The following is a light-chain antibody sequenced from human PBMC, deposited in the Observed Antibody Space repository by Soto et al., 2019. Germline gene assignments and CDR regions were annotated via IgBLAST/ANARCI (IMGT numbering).Light chain of an antibody. CDR3: SSFTSTTSLYV. CDR2: QVT. Sequence: QSALAQPASVSGSPGQSITISCTGTGSDIAGYNYVSCFQQHPGKAPKLMMYQVTIRPSGVSNRFSGAKSGNTASLTISGLQAEDEAEYYCSSFTSTTSLYVFGTGTKVTVL. V-gene: IGLV2-14*01. J-gene: IGLJ1*01. CDR1: GSDIAGYNY.